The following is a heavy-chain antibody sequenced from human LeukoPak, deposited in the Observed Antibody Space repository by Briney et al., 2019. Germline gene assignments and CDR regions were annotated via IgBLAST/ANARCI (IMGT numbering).Heavy chain of an antibody. J-gene: IGHJ4*02. CDR3: ARGQWLDND. D-gene: IGHD6-19*01. CDR2: INHSGST. Sequence: SETLSLTCAVYGGSFSGYYWSWIRQPPGKGLEWIGEINHSGSTNYNPSLKSRVTISVGTSKNQFSLKLNSLTAADTAVYYCARGQWLDNDWGQGTLVTVSS. V-gene: IGHV4-34*01. CDR1: GGSFSGYY.